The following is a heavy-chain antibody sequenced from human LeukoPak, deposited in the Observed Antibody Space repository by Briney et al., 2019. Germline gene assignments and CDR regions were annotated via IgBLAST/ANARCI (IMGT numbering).Heavy chain of an antibody. CDR3: TTGCSMVQPIHDYYYYYMDV. D-gene: IGHD3-10*01. Sequence: GGSLRLSCAASGFTFSNAWMSWVRQAPGKGLEWVGRIKSKANGGTTDYAAPVKCRFPISRHDSKNALYLQMNSLKTQHTAVYYCTTGCSMVQPIHDYYYYYMDVWGKGTTVTVSS. V-gene: IGHV3-15*01. CDR1: GFTFSNAW. CDR2: IKSKANGGTT. J-gene: IGHJ6*03.